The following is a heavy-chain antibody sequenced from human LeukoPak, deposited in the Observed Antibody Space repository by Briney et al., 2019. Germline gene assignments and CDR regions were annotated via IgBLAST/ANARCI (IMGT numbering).Heavy chain of an antibody. CDR3: ARGIWSTTLTAYYLDS. V-gene: IGHV3-21*01. CDR1: GFTFSSYS. CDR2: ISSSSSYI. D-gene: IGHD2-21*02. Sequence: PGGSLRLSCAASGFTFSSYSMNWVRQAPGKGLEWVSSISSSSSYIYYADSVKGRFTISRDNAKNSLYLQMNSLRAEDTAVYYCARGIWSTTLTAYYLDSWGQGTLVTVSS. J-gene: IGHJ4*02.